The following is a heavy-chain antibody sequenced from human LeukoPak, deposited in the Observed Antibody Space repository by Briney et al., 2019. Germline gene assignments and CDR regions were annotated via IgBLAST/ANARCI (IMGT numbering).Heavy chain of an antibody. D-gene: IGHD3-10*01. V-gene: IGHV1-2*02. Sequence: ASVKVSCKASGYTFTGYYMHWVRQAPGQGLEWMGWINPNSGGTNYAQKVQGRVTLTRDTSISTAYMELSRLRSDDTAVYYCARVLYGSGSYSFDYWGQGTLVTVSS. CDR2: INPNSGGT. CDR1: GYTFTGYY. CDR3: ARVLYGSGSYSFDY. J-gene: IGHJ4*02.